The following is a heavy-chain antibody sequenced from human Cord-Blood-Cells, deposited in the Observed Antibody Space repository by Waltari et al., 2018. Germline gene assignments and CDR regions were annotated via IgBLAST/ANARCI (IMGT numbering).Heavy chain of an antibody. CDR3: ARDHDYGDYYFDY. CDR1: GFTFSSYW. V-gene: IGHV3-7*01. CDR2: IKQDGSEK. Sequence: EVQLVESGGGLVQPGGSLRLSYAASGFTFSSYWMSWVRQAPGKGLEWVANIKQDGSEKDYVDAVKGRFTISRDNAKNSLYLQMNSLRAEDTAVYYCARDHDYGDYYFDYCGQGTLVTVSS. D-gene: IGHD4-17*01. J-gene: IGHJ4*02.